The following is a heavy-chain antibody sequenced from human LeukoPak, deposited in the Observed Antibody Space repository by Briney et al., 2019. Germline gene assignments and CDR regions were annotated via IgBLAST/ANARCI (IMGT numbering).Heavy chain of an antibody. V-gene: IGHV3-30-3*01. D-gene: IGHD6-13*01. CDR3: ARGVSSSWLNWFDP. J-gene: IGHJ5*02. CDR2: ISYDGSNK. CDR1: GFTFSSYA. Sequence: GGSLRLSCAASGFTFSSYAMHWVRQAPGKGLEWVAFISYDGSNKYYADSVKGRFTIPRDNSKNTLYLQMISLRAEDTAVFYCARGVSSSWLNWFDPWGQGTLVTVSS.